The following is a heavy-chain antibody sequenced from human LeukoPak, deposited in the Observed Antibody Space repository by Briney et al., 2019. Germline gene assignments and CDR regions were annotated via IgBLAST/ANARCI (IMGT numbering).Heavy chain of an antibody. Sequence: PGGSLRLSCAASGFTFSSYGMHWVRQAPGKGLEWVAFIRYDGSNKYYADSVKGRFTISRDNSKNTLYLQMNSLRAEDTAVYYCAKVAGTLLNYYYYYMDVWGKGTTVTISS. CDR3: AKVAGTLLNYYYYYMDV. D-gene: IGHD6-13*01. J-gene: IGHJ6*03. CDR2: IRYDGSNK. CDR1: GFTFSSYG. V-gene: IGHV3-30*02.